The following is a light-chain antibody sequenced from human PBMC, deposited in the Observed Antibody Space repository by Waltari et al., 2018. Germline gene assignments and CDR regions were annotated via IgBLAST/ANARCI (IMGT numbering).Light chain of an antibody. CDR2: DFS. V-gene: IGLV2-11*01. CDR3: SSYVGSQTVV. J-gene: IGLJ2*01. CDR1: SGDVGGYNY. Sequence: QSALTQPRSVSGSPGQSVTISCTGTSGDVGGYNYVSWYQQNPGKAPKLSIYDFSERPSGFPDRFSGSKSGNTASLTISGLQADDEADYYCSSYVGSQTVVFGGGTKLTVL.